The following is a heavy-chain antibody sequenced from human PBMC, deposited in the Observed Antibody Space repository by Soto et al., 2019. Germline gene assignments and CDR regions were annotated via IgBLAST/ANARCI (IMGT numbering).Heavy chain of an antibody. Sequence: GGSLRLSCAASGFTFSNYGMHWVRQAPGKGLEWVAIVSYDGGNKFYADSVKGRFTISRDNSKNTLYLQMNRLRAEDTAVYYCAKDPRYCSGTSCRSYYYSGMDVWGQETTVTVSS. CDR3: AKDPRYCSGTSCRSYYYSGMDV. CDR2: VSYDGGNK. D-gene: IGHD2-15*01. V-gene: IGHV3-30*18. J-gene: IGHJ6*02. CDR1: GFTFSNYG.